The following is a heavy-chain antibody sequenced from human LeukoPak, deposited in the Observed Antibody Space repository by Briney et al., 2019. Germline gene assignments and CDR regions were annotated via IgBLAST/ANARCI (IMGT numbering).Heavy chain of an antibody. CDR1: GGSISSGGYY. CDR2: IYYSGST. Sequence: SETLSLTCTVSGGSISSGGYYWSWIRQHPGKGLEWIGYIYYSGSTYYNPSLKSRVTISVDTSKNQFSLKLSSVTAADTAVYYCARGLTGTPRLFMSYYYYMDVWAKGPRSPSP. V-gene: IGHV4-31*03. J-gene: IGHJ6*03. CDR3: ARGLTGTPRLFMSYYYYMDV. D-gene: IGHD1/OR15-1a*01.